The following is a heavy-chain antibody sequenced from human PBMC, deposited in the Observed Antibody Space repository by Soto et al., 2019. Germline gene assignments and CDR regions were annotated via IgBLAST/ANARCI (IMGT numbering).Heavy chain of an antibody. Sequence: GGSLRLSCAASGFTFSSYGMHWVRQAPGKGLEWVAVISYDGSNKYYADSVKGRFTISRDNSKNTLYLQMNSPRAEDTAVYYCAKPRITMVRGVINTWGQGTLVTVSS. V-gene: IGHV3-30*18. CDR1: GFTFSSYG. J-gene: IGHJ5*02. CDR2: ISYDGSNK. CDR3: AKPRITMVRGVINT. D-gene: IGHD3-10*01.